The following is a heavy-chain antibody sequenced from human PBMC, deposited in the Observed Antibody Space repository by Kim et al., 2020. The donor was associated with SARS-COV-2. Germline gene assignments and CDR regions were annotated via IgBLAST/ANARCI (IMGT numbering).Heavy chain of an antibody. D-gene: IGHD7-27*01. Sequence: GYADSVKGRFTISRDNARNSLDLQMNSLRPEDTALYYCARKPTWEIDFWGQGILVTVSS. CDR3: ARKPTWEIDF. J-gene: IGHJ4*02. V-gene: IGHV3-9*01.